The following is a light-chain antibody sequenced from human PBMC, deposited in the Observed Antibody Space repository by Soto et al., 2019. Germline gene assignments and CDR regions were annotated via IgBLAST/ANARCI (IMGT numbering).Light chain of an antibody. CDR1: QSVRGSS. CDR3: QQYGSSPLT. V-gene: IGKV3-20*01. J-gene: IGKJ4*01. CDR2: GVS. Sequence: EIVFTQSPGTLSLSPGERVTLSCRASQSVRGSSLAWYQQKPGQAPRLLIYGVSSRATGIPARFSGGGSGTDFSLTISRLETEDFSVYYCQQYGSSPLTFGGGTKVDIK.